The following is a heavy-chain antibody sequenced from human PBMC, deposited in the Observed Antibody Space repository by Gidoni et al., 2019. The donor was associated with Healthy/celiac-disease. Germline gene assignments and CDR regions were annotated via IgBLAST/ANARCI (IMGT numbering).Heavy chain of an antibody. CDR1: GGSISSYY. D-gene: IGHD4-17*01. J-gene: IGHJ4*02. CDR2: IYYSGRP. CDR3: AIGAGDGNFDY. Sequence: QVQLQESCPGLEKPSETLSVTCTVSGGSISSYYWSWIRQPPGKGLEWIGYIYYSGRPNYNPSPKSRVTISVDTSKNQFSLKLCSVTSADTAVYYCAIGAGDGNFDYWGQGTLVTVSS. V-gene: IGHV4-59*01.